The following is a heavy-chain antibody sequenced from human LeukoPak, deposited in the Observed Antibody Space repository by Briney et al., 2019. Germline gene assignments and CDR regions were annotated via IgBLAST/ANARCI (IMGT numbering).Heavy chain of an antibody. CDR3: AKEVMAKRRAFDI. D-gene: IGHD2-8*01. V-gene: IGHV3-53*04. CDR1: GFTASSNY. CDR2: IYSDDRT. J-gene: IGHJ3*02. Sequence: GGSLRLSCAASGFTASSNYMSWVRQAPGKGLEWVSVIYSDDRTYYADSVKGRFTISRHTSKKTLYLQMNSLRAEDTAVYYCAKEVMAKRRAFDIWGQGTVVTVSS.